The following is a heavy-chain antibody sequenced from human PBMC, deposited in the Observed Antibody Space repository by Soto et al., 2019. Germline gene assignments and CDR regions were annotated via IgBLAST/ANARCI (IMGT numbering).Heavy chain of an antibody. D-gene: IGHD4-17*01. J-gene: IGHJ6*02. V-gene: IGHV1-69*06. CDR2: IIPIFGTA. CDR1: GGTFSSYA. CDR3: ARRGTTTVTTRPYYYGMDV. Sequence: QVQLVQSGAEVKKPGSSVKVSCKASGGTFSSYAISWVRQAPGQGLEWMGGIIPIFGTANYAQKFQGRVTITGDKSTSTAYMELSSLRTEDTAVYYCARRGTTTVTTRPYYYGMDVWGQGTTVTVSS.